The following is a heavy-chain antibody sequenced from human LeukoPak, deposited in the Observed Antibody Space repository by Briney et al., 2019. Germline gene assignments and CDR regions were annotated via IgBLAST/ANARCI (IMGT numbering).Heavy chain of an antibody. Sequence: ASMKVSCKASGYTFTGYYMHWVRQAPGRGLEWMGWINPNSGGTYYAQKFQGRVTMTRDTSISTAYMELSRLRSDDTAVYYCARGAWIQGPHDYWGQGTLVTVSS. D-gene: IGHD5-18*01. CDR3: ARGAWIQGPHDY. CDR2: INPNSGGT. J-gene: IGHJ4*02. V-gene: IGHV1-2*02. CDR1: GYTFTGYY.